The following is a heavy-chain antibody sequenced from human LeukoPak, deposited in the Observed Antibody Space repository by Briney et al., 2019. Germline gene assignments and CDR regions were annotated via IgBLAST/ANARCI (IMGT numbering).Heavy chain of an antibody. CDR1: GFTFSSYA. D-gene: IGHD3-9*01. CDR3: ARDGYDILTGYLTFDY. Sequence: GGSLRLSCAASGFTFSSYAMSWVRQAPGKGLEWVSAISGSGGSTYYADSVKGRFTISRDNAKNSLYLQMNSLRAEDTAVYYCARDGYDILTGYLTFDYWGQGTLVTVSS. V-gene: IGHV3-23*01. CDR2: ISGSGGST. J-gene: IGHJ4*02.